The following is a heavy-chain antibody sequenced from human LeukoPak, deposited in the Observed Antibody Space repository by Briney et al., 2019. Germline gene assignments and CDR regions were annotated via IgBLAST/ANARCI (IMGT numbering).Heavy chain of an antibody. Sequence: GGSLRLSCAASGFTFSSFGMSWVRQAPGKGLEWVSAISGSGDNTYYADSVKGRFTISRDNAKNSLYLQMNSLRAEDTAVYYCAELGITMIGGVWGKGTTVTISS. J-gene: IGHJ6*04. D-gene: IGHD3-10*02. CDR3: AELGITMIGGV. CDR2: ISGSGDNT. V-gene: IGHV3-23*01. CDR1: GFTFSSFG.